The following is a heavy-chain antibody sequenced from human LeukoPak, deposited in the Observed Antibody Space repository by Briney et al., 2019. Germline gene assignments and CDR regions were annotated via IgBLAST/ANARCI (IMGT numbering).Heavy chain of an antibody. D-gene: IGHD1-7*01. CDR3: ARDGVHGTIVDY. V-gene: IGHV4-34*01. CDR1: GGSFSGYH. CDR2: VNYGEST. J-gene: IGHJ4*02. Sequence: PSETLSLTCAVFGGSFSGYHWSWIRQPPGKGLEWVGGVNYGESTNYNPPLKSRVTISVDTSKNQFSLKLRSVTAADTAVYYCARDGVHGTIVDYWGQGTLVTVSS.